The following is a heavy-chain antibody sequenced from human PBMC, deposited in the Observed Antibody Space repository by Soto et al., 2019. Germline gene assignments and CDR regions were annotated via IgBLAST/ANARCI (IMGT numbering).Heavy chain of an antibody. J-gene: IGHJ4*02. CDR2: IRSKGYGGTT. CDR1: GFTFGDYA. Sequence: EVQLVESGGGLVKPGRSLRLSCTTSGFTFGDYAVYWFRQAPGKGLEWVGFIRSKGYGGTTEYAASVTGRFTISRDDSKGIAYLQMNSLKTEDTAVYYCSRAHTALVTLIPGYWGQGTLVTVSS. CDR3: SRAHTALVTLIPGY. V-gene: IGHV3-49*05. D-gene: IGHD5-18*01.